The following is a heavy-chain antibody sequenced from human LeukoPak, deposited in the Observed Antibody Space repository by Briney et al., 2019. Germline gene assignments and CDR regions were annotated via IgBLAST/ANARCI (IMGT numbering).Heavy chain of an antibody. CDR2: IYYSGTT. D-gene: IGHD6-19*01. Sequence: SETLSLTCTVSGGSISSYYWSWIRQPPGKGLEWIGFIYYSGTTNYNPSLKSRVTISVDTSKNQFSLKLSSVTAADTAVYYCARAYSSGWLYAFDIWGQGTMVTVSS. CDR1: GGSISSYY. J-gene: IGHJ3*02. CDR3: ARAYSSGWLYAFDI. V-gene: IGHV4-59*01.